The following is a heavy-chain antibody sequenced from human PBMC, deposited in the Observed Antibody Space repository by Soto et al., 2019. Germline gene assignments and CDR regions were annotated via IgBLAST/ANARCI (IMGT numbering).Heavy chain of an antibody. CDR1: GGSIGGGGYY. D-gene: IGHD3-22*01. V-gene: IGHV4-31*03. CDR3: ARAESSGLVAY. Sequence: QVQLQESGPGLVKPSQTLSLTCTVSGGSIGGGGYYWSWIRQHPRKGLEWIGCIYYSGSTYYNPSLKSRVTISLDTSKNQFSLKLSSVTAADTAVYYCARAESSGLVAYWGQGTLVTVSS. CDR2: IYYSGST. J-gene: IGHJ4*02.